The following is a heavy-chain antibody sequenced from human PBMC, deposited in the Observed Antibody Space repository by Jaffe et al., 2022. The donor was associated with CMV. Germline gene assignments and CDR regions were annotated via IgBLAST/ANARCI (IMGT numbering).Heavy chain of an antibody. CDR2: FIFSVDTA. J-gene: IGHJ6*03. Sequence: QVQLLQSGPEVKSPGSSVKVSCRASGWDFQTSSINWVRQAPGQGLEWLGRFIFSVDTANYAQKIQDRVTITADKSTKTAYMEVTSLRSEDTAVYFCGRGQYMDVWGNGTSVIVSS. V-gene: IGHV1-69*06. CDR1: GWDFQTSS. CDR3: GRGQYMDV.